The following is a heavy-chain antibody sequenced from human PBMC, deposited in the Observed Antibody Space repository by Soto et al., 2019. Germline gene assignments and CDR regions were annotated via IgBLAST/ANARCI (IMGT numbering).Heavy chain of an antibody. J-gene: IGHJ5*02. CDR1: GYTFSSYG. Sequence: ASVKVSCKASGYTFSSYGISWVRQAPGQGLEWMGWISSYNGNTNYAQNVQDRATLTTDTSTSTTYMELRSLRSDDTAVYYCARGPRYCSTTTCFSGVTWFDPWGQGTLVTVSS. D-gene: IGHD2-2*01. CDR2: ISSYNGNT. V-gene: IGHV1-18*04. CDR3: ARGPRYCSTTTCFSGVTWFDP.